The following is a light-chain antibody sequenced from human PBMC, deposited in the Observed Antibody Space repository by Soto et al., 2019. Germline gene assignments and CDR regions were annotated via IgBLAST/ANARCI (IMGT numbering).Light chain of an antibody. CDR2: GAS. J-gene: IGKJ2*01. V-gene: IGKV3-15*01. CDR3: QQYNNWPPGKYT. CDR1: QSVSSN. Sequence: EIMMTQTPATLSVSPGERVTLSCRASQSVSSNLAWYQQKPGQAPRLLIYGASTRATGIPARFSGSGSGTEFTLTISSLQSKDFAVYYCQQYNNWPPGKYTFGQGTKLEIK.